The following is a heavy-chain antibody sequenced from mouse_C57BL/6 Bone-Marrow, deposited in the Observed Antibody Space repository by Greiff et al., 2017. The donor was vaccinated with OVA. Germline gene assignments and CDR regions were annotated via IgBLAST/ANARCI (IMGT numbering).Heavy chain of an antibody. Sequence: EVMLVESGGGLVKPGGSLKLSCAASGFTFSSYAMSWVRPTPEKRLEWVATISDGGSYTSYPDNVKGRFTITRDNAKNNLYLQMSHLKSEDTAMYDCARVPYYYAMDYWGQGTSVTVSS. CDR1: GFTFSSYA. CDR2: ISDGGSYT. J-gene: IGHJ4*01. CDR3: ARVPYYYAMDY. V-gene: IGHV5-4*03. D-gene: IGHD5-1*01.